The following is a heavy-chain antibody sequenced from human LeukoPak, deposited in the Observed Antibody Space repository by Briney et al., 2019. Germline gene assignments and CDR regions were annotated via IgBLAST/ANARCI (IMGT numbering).Heavy chain of an antibody. V-gene: IGHV3-74*01. CDR2: IKSDGSDT. J-gene: IGHJ4*02. Sequence: PGGSLRLSCAASGFTFSTYWMHWVRQAPGEGLVWVSRIKSDGSDTSYADSVKGRFTISRDNGKNTLFLQMNSLRAEDAAVYYCVRGNDYGGPHYWGQGTLVTVSS. D-gene: IGHD4-23*01. CDR1: GFTFSTYW. CDR3: VRGNDYGGPHY.